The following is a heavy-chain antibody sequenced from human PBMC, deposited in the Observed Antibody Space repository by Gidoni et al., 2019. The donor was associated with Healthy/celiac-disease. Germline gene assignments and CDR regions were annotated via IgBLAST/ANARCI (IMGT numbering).Heavy chain of an antibody. D-gene: IGHD5-18*01. CDR1: GFTFSSYA. Sequence: EVQLVESGGGLVQPGGSLRLSCAASGFTFSSYAMSWVRQAPGKGLEWVSAISGSGGSTYYADSVKGRFTISRDNSKNTLYLQMNSLRAEDTAVYYCAKAVTDTAIEDDAFDIWGQGTMVTVSS. CDR2: ISGSGGST. CDR3: AKAVTDTAIEDDAFDI. J-gene: IGHJ3*02. V-gene: IGHV3-23*04.